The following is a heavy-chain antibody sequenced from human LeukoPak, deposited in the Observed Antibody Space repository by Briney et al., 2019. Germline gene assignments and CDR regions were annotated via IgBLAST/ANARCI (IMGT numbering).Heavy chain of an antibody. Sequence: GGSLRLSCAASGFTFSIYAMSWVRQAPGKGLEWVSAISGSGGTAYYADSVKGRFTISRDNSKNTLYLQMNSLRAEDTAVYYCAKTRGYSYGPDAFDIWGQGTMVTVSS. D-gene: IGHD5-18*01. J-gene: IGHJ3*02. CDR2: ISGSGGTA. CDR3: AKTRGYSYGPDAFDI. V-gene: IGHV3-23*01. CDR1: GFTFSIYA.